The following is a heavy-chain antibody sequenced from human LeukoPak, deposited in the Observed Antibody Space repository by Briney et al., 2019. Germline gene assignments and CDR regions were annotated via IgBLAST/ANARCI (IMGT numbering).Heavy chain of an antibody. CDR1: GFTFSSYG. CDR2: ISYDGSNK. D-gene: IGHD3-22*01. Sequence: GGSLRLSCADSGFTFSSYGMHWVRQAPGKGLEWVAVISYDGSNKYYADSVKGRFTISRDNSKNSLYLLMNSLRAEDTAVYYCAKGGYDSSGYTFDYWGQGTLVTVSS. CDR3: AKGGYDSSGYTFDY. V-gene: IGHV3-30*18. J-gene: IGHJ4*02.